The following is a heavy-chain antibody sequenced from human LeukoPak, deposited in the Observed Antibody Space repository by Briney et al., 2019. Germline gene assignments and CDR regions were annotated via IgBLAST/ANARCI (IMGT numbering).Heavy chain of an antibody. V-gene: IGHV3-48*04. CDR2: ISSSGSTI. CDR3: ARGGRWELRN. Sequence: PGRSLRLSCAASGFTFSSYGMHWVRQAPGKGLEWVSYISSSGSTIYYADSVKGRFTISRDNAKNSLYLQMNSLRAEDMAVYYCARGGRWELRNWGQGTLVTVSS. CDR1: GFTFSSYG. D-gene: IGHD1-26*01. J-gene: IGHJ4*02.